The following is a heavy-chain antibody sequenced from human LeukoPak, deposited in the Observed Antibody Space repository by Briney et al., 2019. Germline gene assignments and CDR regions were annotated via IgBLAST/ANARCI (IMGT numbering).Heavy chain of an antibody. J-gene: IGHJ4*02. CDR3: ARGGGVRGAISRTTSLARLDY. D-gene: IGHD3-10*01. V-gene: IGHV4-34*01. CDR1: GGSFSGYY. Sequence: PSETLSLTCAVYGGSFSGYYWSWIRQPPGKGLEWIGEINHSGSTNYNPSLKSRVTISVDTSKNQFSLKLSSVTAADTAVYYCARGGGVRGAISRTTSLARLDYWGQGTLVTVSS. CDR2: INHSGST.